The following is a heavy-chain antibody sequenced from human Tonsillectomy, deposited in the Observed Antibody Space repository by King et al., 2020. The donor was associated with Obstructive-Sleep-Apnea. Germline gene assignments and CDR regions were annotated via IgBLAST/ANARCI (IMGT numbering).Heavy chain of an antibody. CDR3: ARDPAARRAFSGAFDL. D-gene: IGHD6-6*01. CDR1: GFTFSTYA. CDR2: ISYDGSNK. V-gene: IGHV3-30*04. Sequence: VQLVESGGGVVQPGRSLRLSCADSGFTFSTYAMHWVLQAPGKGLEWVAVISYDGSNKYYADSVKGRFTISRDNSQNTLYLQMNSLTAEDTAVYYCARDPAARRAFSGAFDLWGQGTMVTVSS. J-gene: IGHJ3*01.